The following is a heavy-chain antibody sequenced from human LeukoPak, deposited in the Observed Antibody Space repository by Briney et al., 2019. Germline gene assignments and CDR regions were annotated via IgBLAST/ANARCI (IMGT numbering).Heavy chain of an antibody. CDR1: GFTFSSYA. V-gene: IGHV3-23*01. J-gene: IGHJ4*02. CDR2: ISGSGGST. CDR3: ASGGYYYDSSGYKAFDY. D-gene: IGHD3-22*01. Sequence: GGSLRLSCAASGFTFSSYAMSWFRQAPGKGLEWVSAISGSGGSTYYADSVKGRFTISRDNSKNTLYLQMNSLRAEDTAVYYCASGGYYYDSSGYKAFDYWGQGTLVTVSS.